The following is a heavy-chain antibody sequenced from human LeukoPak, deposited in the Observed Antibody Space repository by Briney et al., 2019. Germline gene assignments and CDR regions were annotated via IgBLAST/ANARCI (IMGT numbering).Heavy chain of an antibody. CDR1: GFTFSGYW. J-gene: IGHJ5*02. CDR3: ARDYGLYYYDSSGPGIWFDP. D-gene: IGHD3-22*01. V-gene: IGHV3-7*05. CDR2: IKQDGSEK. Sequence: GGSLRLSCAASGFTFSGYWMSWVRQAPGKGLEWVANIKQDGSEKYYVDSVKGRFTISRDNAKNSLYLQMNSLRAEDTAVYYCARDYGLYYYDSSGPGIWFDPWGQGTLVTVPS.